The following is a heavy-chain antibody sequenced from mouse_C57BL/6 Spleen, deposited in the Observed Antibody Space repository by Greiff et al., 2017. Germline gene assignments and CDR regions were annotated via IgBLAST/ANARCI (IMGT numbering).Heavy chain of an antibody. CDR3: TRIGYYPFDY. CDR1: GYTFTDYE. J-gene: IGHJ2*01. CDR2: IDPETGGT. D-gene: IGHD2-3*01. V-gene: IGHV1-15*01. Sequence: VQLQRSGAELVRPGASVTLSCKASGYTFTDYEMHWVKQTPVHGLEWIGAIDPETGGTAYNQKFKGKAILTADKSSSTAYMELRSLTSEDSAVYYCTRIGYYPFDYWGQGTTLTVSS.